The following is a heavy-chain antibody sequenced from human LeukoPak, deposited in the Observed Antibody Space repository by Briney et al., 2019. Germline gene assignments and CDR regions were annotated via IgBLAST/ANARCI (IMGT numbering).Heavy chain of an antibody. D-gene: IGHD3-10*01. CDR3: ASIPMIRGVTSDAFDI. J-gene: IGHJ3*02. V-gene: IGHV3-21*01. CDR1: GFTLSRYI. CDR2: ISTSSSYI. Sequence: GGSLRLSCIASGFTLSRYIMNWVRQAPGKGLEWVSSISTSSSYIYYADSVKGRFTTSRDNAKKSLYLQMNSLRAEDTAVYYCASIPMIRGVTSDAFDIWGQGTMVTVSS.